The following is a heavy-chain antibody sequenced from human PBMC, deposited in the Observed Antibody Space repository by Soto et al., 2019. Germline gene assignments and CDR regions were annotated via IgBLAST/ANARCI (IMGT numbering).Heavy chain of an antibody. Sequence: EVQLVESGGGLIQPGGSLRLYCAASGFTVSSNYLSWVRQAPGKGLEWVSLIYSAGSTYYADSVKGRFTISRDNSKNTLYLQMNTLRAEDTAVYYCARASGNSGYFLDYWGQGTLVTVSS. CDR2: IYSAGST. J-gene: IGHJ4*02. D-gene: IGHD3-22*01. V-gene: IGHV3-53*01. CDR1: GFTVSSNY. CDR3: ARASGNSGYFLDY.